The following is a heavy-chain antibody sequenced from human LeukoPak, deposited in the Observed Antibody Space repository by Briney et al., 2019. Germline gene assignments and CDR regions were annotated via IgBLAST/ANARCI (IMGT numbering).Heavy chain of an antibody. Sequence: SETLSLTCTVSGGSLSSYYWSWIRQPAGQGLEWIGRIHTSGRTNYNPSLKSRVTMSVDTSKNQFSLKLSSVTAADTAVYYCASGWYYYDSSGYSFAAFDIWGQGTMVTVSS. D-gene: IGHD3-22*01. CDR1: GGSLSSYY. V-gene: IGHV4-4*07. CDR2: IHTSGRT. J-gene: IGHJ3*02. CDR3: ASGWYYYDSSGYSFAAFDI.